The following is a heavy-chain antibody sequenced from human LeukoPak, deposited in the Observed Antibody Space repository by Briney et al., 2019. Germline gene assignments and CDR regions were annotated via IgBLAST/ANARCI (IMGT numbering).Heavy chain of an antibody. CDR3: AKYSSGWYLAFDI. V-gene: IGHV4-39*01. CDR2: IYYSGST. CDR1: GGSISSTSSY. Sequence: SETLSLTCTVSGGSISSTSSYWGWIRQPPGKGLEWIATIYYSGSTYYNAFLNRRIIIAVNTSKSQFSQMLSSVTAADTAVYFCAKYSSGWYLAFDIWGQGTMVTVSS. J-gene: IGHJ3*02. D-gene: IGHD6-19*01.